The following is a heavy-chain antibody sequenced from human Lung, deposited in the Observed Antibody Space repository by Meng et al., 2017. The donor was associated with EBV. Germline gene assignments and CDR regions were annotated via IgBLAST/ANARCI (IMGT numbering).Heavy chain of an antibody. D-gene: IGHD3-16*02. J-gene: IGHJ4*02. CDR2: ISSSSSYI. Sequence: EVQLVESGGGLVKPGGSLRLSCAASVFTFSSYSMNWVRQAPGKGLEWVSSISSSSSYIYYADSVKGRFTISRDNAKNSLYLQMNSLRAEDTAVYYCARDLAYDYIWGSYRPNFDYWGQGTLVTVAS. V-gene: IGHV3-21*01. CDR3: ARDLAYDYIWGSYRPNFDY. CDR1: VFTFSSYS.